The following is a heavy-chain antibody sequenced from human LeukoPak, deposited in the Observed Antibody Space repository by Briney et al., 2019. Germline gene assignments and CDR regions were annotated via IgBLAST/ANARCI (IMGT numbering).Heavy chain of an antibody. CDR2: IGDNSVTT. J-gene: IGHJ4*02. CDR3: AKDGQDY. CDR1: GFTFTSYS. D-gene: IGHD3/OR15-3a*01. Sequence: GGSLRLSCAASGFTFTSYSMSWVRQPPGKGLEWVSVIGDNSVTTFYADSVRGRFTISRDNSKNTLYLQMNSLRAEDTAVYYCAKDGQDYWGQETLVTVSS. V-gene: IGHV3-23*01.